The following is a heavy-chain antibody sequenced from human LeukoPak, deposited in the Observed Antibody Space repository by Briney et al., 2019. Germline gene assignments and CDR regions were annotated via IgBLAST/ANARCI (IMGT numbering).Heavy chain of an antibody. CDR2: IYTSGST. Sequence: SETLSLTCTVSGGSISSYYWSWIRQPAGKGLEWIGRIYTSGSTNYNPSPKSRVTMSVDTSKNQFSLKLSSVTAADTAVYYCASSEKDEVLRFLEWSPGFDYWGQGTLVTVSS. CDR3: ASSEKDEVLRFLEWSPGFDY. V-gene: IGHV4-4*07. J-gene: IGHJ4*02. D-gene: IGHD3-3*01. CDR1: GGSISSYY.